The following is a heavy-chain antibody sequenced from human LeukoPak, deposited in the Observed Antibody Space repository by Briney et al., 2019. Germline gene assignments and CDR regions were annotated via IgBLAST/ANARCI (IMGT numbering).Heavy chain of an antibody. Sequence: GGSLRLSCAASRFPFRNYGMHWVRQAPGKGLEWVANIWYDGSKNYYADSVKGRFTISRDNFSNTLYLQMNSLRAEGTALYYCARAPYTTGRSFYFDSWGQGTLVSVSS. CDR3: ARAPYTTGRSFYFDS. CDR2: IWYDGSKN. D-gene: IGHD2-2*02. CDR1: RFPFRNYG. J-gene: IGHJ4*02. V-gene: IGHV3-33*01.